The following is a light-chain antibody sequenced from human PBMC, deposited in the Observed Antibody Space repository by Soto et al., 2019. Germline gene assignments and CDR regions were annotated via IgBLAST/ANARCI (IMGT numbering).Light chain of an antibody. CDR2: DAS. CDR3: QQRSNWPLT. J-gene: IGKJ5*01. V-gene: IGKV3-11*01. Sequence: VVTQSVGTLSLSQGERATLSCRASQSVRSSLAWYQQKPGQAPRLLIYDASNRATGIPARFSGSGSGTDFTLTISSLEPEDFAVYYCQQRSNWPLTFGQGTRLEIK. CDR1: QSVRSS.